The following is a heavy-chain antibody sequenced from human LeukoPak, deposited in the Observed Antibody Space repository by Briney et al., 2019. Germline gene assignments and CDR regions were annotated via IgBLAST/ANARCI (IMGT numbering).Heavy chain of an antibody. CDR1: GFTFSSYA. V-gene: IGHV3-23*01. CDR2: ISGSGGST. J-gene: IGHJ6*02. CDR3: ASNRRWYYGMDV. Sequence: GGSLRLSRAASGFTFSSYAMSWVRQAPGKGLEWVSAISGSGGSTYYADSVKGRFTISRDNSKNTLYLQMNSLRAEDTAVYYCASNRRWYYGMDVWGQGTTVTVSS. D-gene: IGHD2/OR15-2a*01.